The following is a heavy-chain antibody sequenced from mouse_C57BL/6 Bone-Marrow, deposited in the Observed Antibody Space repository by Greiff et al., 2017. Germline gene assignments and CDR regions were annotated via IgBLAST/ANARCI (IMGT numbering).Heavy chain of an antibody. J-gene: IGHJ2*01. CDR2: IWTGGGT. Sequence: QVQLKQSGPGLVAPSPSLSLTCTVSGFSLTSYAISWVRQPPGQGLEWLGVIWTGGGTTYYSAHNSSLGICTDNSYSQASLKLISLQTDELARYYCSANHYYGSVYFDYWGQGTTLTVSS. CDR3: SANHYYGSVYFDY. D-gene: IGHD1-1*01. V-gene: IGHV2-9-1*01. CDR1: GFSLTSYA.